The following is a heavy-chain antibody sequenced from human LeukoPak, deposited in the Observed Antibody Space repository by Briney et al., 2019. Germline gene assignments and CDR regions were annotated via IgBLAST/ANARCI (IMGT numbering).Heavy chain of an antibody. D-gene: IGHD3-3*01. Sequence: PGGSLRLSCAASGFTFSSYAMSWVPQAPGKGPEWVSAISGSGGSTYYADSVKGRFTISRDNTKNTLYLQMNSLRAEDTAVYYCAKAPITIFGVVISYYFDYWGQGTLVTVSS. CDR1: GFTFSSYA. CDR3: AKAPITIFGVVISYYFDY. CDR2: ISGSGGST. V-gene: IGHV3-23*01. J-gene: IGHJ4*02.